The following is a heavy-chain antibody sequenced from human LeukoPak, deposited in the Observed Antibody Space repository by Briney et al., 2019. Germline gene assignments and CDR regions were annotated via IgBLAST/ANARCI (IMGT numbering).Heavy chain of an antibody. J-gene: IGHJ3*02. CDR3: ARGRWLPDAFDI. V-gene: IGHV4-59*01. CDR1: GDSINSYY. Sequence: PSETLSLTCTVSGDSINSYYWSWIRQPPGKGLEWIGYIYYSGRTDYNPSLKSRVTIPVDTSKHQFSMKLKSVTAADTAVYFCARGRWLPDAFDIWGQGTMVTVFS. CDR2: IYYSGRT. D-gene: IGHD5-24*01.